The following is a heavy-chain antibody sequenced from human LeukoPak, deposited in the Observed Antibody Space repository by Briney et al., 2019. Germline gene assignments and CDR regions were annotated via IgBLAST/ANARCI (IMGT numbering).Heavy chain of an antibody. CDR3: AKELWFGELLPDY. J-gene: IGHJ4*02. D-gene: IGHD3-10*01. V-gene: IGHV3-9*01. CDR1: GFTFDDYA. Sequence: PGGSLRLSCAASGFTFDDYAMHWVRQAPGKGLEWVSGISWNSGSIGYADSVEGRFTISRDNAKNSLYLQMNSLRAEDTALYYCAKELWFGELLPDYWGQGTLVTVSS. CDR2: ISWNSGSI.